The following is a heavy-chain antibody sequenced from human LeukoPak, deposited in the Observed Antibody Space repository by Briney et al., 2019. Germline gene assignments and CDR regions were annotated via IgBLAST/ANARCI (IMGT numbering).Heavy chain of an antibody. CDR1: GYTFTGYY. D-gene: IGHD3-10*01. V-gene: IGHV1-2*02. CDR2: NNPNSGGT. J-gene: IGHJ4*02. CDR3: ARDGLWFGELFSYYDY. Sequence: ASVKVSCKASGYTFTGYYMHWVRQAPRQGLEWMGWNNPNSGGTNYAQKFQGRVTMTRDTSISTAYMELSRLRSDDTAVYYCARDGLWFGELFSYYDYWGQGTLVTVSS.